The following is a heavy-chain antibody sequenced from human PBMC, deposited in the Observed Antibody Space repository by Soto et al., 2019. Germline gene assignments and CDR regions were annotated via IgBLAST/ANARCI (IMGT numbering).Heavy chain of an antibody. J-gene: IGHJ6*02. D-gene: IGHD3-22*01. CDR2: IIPIFGTA. CDR3: AGTRIDSGYRGYYGMDV. Sequence: SVKVSCKASGGTFSSYAISWVRQAPGQGLEWMGGIIPIFGTANYAQKFQGRVTITADESTSTAYMELSSLRSEDTAVYYCAGTRIDSGYRGYYGMDVWGQGTTVTVSS. V-gene: IGHV1-69*13. CDR1: GGTFSSYA.